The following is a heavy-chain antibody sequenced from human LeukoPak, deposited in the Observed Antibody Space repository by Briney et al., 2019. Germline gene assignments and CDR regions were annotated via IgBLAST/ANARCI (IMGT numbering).Heavy chain of an antibody. Sequence: GSLRLSCAASGFTFSSYWMSWVRQAPGKGLEWIGYIYDSGSTNYNPSLKSRVTISMDTSKNQFSLKLSSVTAADTAVYYCARGVATMRDWGQGTLVTVSS. J-gene: IGHJ4*02. D-gene: IGHD5-12*01. V-gene: IGHV4-59*08. CDR2: IYDSGST. CDR1: GFTFSSYW. CDR3: ARGVATMRD.